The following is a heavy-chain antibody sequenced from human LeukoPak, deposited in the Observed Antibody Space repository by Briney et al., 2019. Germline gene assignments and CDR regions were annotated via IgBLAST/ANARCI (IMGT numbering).Heavy chain of an antibody. CDR1: GGSISSGGYS. CDR3: ARALGYYDSSGYYPSVAFDI. CDR2: IYHSGST. V-gene: IGHV4-30-2*01. D-gene: IGHD3-22*01. Sequence: SGTLSLTCAVSGGSISSGGYSWSWIRQPPGKGLEWIGYIYHSGSTYYNPSLKSRVTISVDRSKNQFSLKLSSVTAADTAVYYCARALGYYDSSGYYPSVAFDIWGQGTMVTVSS. J-gene: IGHJ3*02.